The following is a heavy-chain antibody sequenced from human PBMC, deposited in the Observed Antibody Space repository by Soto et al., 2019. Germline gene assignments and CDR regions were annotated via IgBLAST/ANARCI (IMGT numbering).Heavy chain of an antibody. CDR1: GFTFDDYG. CDR2: ITWNGGRT. J-gene: IGHJ6*03. V-gene: IGHV3-20*01. CDR3: ARSISSGSQSDTYNYYDCKDV. D-gene: IGHD3-3*02. Sequence: EVQLVESGGGVVRPGGSLRLSCAAYGFTFDDYGMNWVRQTPGKGLEWVSGITWNGGRTGYADSVKGRFTISRDNSKKPLYLQNNKLIAQDTALYHFARSISSGSQSDTYNYYDCKDVLSKGTTVTDSS.